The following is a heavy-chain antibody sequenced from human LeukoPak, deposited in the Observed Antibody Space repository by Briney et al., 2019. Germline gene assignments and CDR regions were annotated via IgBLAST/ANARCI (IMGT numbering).Heavy chain of an antibody. J-gene: IGHJ2*01. V-gene: IGHV3-30*04. CDR3: AKDGGSNSYWYFDL. Sequence: GRSLRLSCAASRFIFSNYVMHWVRQAPGKGLELVAVIAHDGSQTYYSDSVKGRFTISRDNSKNTLYLQMSSLRAEDTAVYFCAKDGGSNSYWYFDLWGRGTLVTVSS. CDR1: RFIFSNYV. CDR2: IAHDGSQT. D-gene: IGHD1-26*01.